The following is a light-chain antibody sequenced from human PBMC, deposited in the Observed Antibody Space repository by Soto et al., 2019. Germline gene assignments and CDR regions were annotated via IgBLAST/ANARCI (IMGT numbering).Light chain of an antibody. CDR2: NHN. CDR3: AAWDESLTGFV. Sequence: QSVLTQPPSVSGIPGQRVTISCSGTSSNIGSNTVNWYQQFPGTAPKLLIYNHNLRPSGVPDRFSGSKSGTSASLAISGLQSEDEADYYCAAWDESLTGFVFGTGTKAPS. V-gene: IGLV1-44*01. J-gene: IGLJ1*01. CDR1: SSNIGSNT.